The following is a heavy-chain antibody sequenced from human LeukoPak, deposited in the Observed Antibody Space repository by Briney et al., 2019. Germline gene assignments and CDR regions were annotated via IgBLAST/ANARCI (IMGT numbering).Heavy chain of an antibody. Sequence: GGSLRLSCAASGFTFSSYAMSWVRQAPGKGLEWVSAISGSGGSTYYADSVKGRFTISRDNSKNTLYLQMNSLRAEDTAVYYCANDRGSGWYWYFDYWGQGTLVTVSS. CDR3: ANDRGSGWYWYFDY. CDR2: ISGSGGST. D-gene: IGHD6-19*01. CDR1: GFTFSSYA. V-gene: IGHV3-23*01. J-gene: IGHJ4*02.